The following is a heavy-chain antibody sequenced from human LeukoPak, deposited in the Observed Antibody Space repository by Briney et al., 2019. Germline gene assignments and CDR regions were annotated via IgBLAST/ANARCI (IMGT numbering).Heavy chain of an antibody. CDR2: IYYSGST. J-gene: IGHJ4*02. CDR3: ARVRPGYYYDSSGYPAGYFDY. CDR1: GGSISSYY. Sequence: PSETLSLTCTVSGGSISSYYWSWIRQPPGKGLEWIGYIYYSGSTNYNPSLKSRVTISVDTSKNQFSLKLSSVTAADTAVYYCARVRPGYYYDSSGYPAGYFDYWGQGTLVTVCS. D-gene: IGHD3-22*01. V-gene: IGHV4-59*01.